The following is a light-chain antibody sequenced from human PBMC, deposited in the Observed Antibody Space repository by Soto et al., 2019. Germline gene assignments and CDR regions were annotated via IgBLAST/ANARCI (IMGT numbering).Light chain of an antibody. CDR1: SSDLGTYNY. CDR3: CSYAGTTTWV. CDR2: DVR. V-gene: IGLV2-23*02. Sequence: QSALTQPASVSGSPGQSITISCTGTSSDLGTYNYVSWYQQYPDKAPKLIIYDVRNRPSEVSDRFSGSKSGDTASLIISGLQAEDEADYYCCSYAGTTTWVFGGGTKLTVL. J-gene: IGLJ3*02.